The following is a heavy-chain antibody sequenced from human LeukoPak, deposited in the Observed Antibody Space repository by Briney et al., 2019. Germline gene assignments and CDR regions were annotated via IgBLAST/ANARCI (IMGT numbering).Heavy chain of an antibody. CDR1: GYTFTGNY. CDR2: INANSGGT. J-gene: IGHJ5*02. Sequence: ASVKVSCKASGYTFTGNYMHWVQQAPGQGLEWMGWINANSGGTKYAQKFQGRVTMTRDTSISTAYMGLSSLRSDDTAVYYCARGSGSSWFDLWGQGTLVTVSS. D-gene: IGHD3-10*01. V-gene: IGHV1-2*02. CDR3: ARGSGSSWFDL.